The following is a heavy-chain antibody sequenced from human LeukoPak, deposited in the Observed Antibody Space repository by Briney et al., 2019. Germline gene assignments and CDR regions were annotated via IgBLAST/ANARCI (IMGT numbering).Heavy chain of an antibody. CDR3: ASAEGGPAGLDY. J-gene: IGHJ4*02. Sequence: ASVKVSCTASGYTFTSYAMHWVRQAPGQRLEWMGWINAGNGNTKYSQKFQGRVTITRDTSASTAYMELSSLRSEDTAVYYCASAEGGPAGLDYWGQGTLVTVSS. V-gene: IGHV1-3*01. D-gene: IGHD2-2*01. CDR2: INAGNGNT. CDR1: GYTFTSYA.